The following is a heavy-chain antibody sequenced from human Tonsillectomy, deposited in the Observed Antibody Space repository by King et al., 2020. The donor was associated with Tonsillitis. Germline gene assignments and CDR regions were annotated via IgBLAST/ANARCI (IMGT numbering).Heavy chain of an antibody. J-gene: IGHJ6*03. D-gene: IGHD6-13*01. V-gene: IGHV4-34*01. CDR1: GGSFSGYS. CDR3: ARGQRQQLVPNYYYYYMDV. Sequence: VQLQKWGAGLLKPSETLALTCAVYGGSFSGYSWSWIRQSPGKGLEWMGAINHIGRPNYNPSLKSRGTISVDSSKNQFSLKLRAVTAADTGVFYFARGQRQQLVPNYYYYYMDVWGAGTTVTLSS. CDR2: INHIGRP.